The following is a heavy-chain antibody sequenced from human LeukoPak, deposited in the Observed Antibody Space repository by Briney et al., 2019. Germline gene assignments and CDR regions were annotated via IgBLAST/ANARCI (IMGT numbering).Heavy chain of an antibody. V-gene: IGHV3-30*18. Sequence: QPGGSLRLSCAASGFTFSSYGMHWVRQAPGKGLGWVAVISYDGSNKYYADSVKGRFTISRDNSKNTLYLQMNSLRAEDTAVYYCAKDIGPYCSSTSCYFDPWGQGTLVTVSS. CDR1: GFTFSSYG. CDR3: AKDIGPYCSSTSCYFDP. D-gene: IGHD2-2*01. J-gene: IGHJ5*02. CDR2: ISYDGSNK.